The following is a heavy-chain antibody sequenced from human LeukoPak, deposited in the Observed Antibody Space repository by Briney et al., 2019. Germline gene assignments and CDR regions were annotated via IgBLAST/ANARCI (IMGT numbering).Heavy chain of an antibody. V-gene: IGHV4-4*07. CDR2: IYTSGST. CDR1: GGSISSYY. D-gene: IGHD4-17*01. CDR3: ARLTTVTSYYYYYYMDV. Sequence: SETLSLTCTVSGGSISSYYWSWIRQPAGKGLEWIGRIYTSGSTNYNPSLKSRVTISVDTSKNQFSLKLSSVTAADTAVYYCARLTTVTSYYYYYYMDVWGKGTTVTVSS. J-gene: IGHJ6*03.